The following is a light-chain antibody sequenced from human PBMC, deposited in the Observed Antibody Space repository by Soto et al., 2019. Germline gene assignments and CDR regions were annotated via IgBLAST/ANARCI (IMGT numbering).Light chain of an antibody. CDR1: QNIYSN. Sequence: IVMTQSPATLSVSPGERATLSCRASQNIYSNVAWYQQRPGQAPRLLISRASTRATGIPARFSGSGSGTEFTLTISRLQSEDFTVYSCLQYHNLWAFGQGTKVEIK. V-gene: IGKV3-15*01. J-gene: IGKJ1*01. CDR3: LQYHNLWA. CDR2: RAS.